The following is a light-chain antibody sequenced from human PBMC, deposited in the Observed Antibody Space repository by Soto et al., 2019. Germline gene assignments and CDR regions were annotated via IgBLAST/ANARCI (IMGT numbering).Light chain of an antibody. CDR1: QSVSSN. CDR2: GAS. V-gene: IGKV3-15*01. J-gene: IGKJ1*01. CDR3: QQYNNWPRT. Sequence: EIVMTQSPATLSVSPGERATLSCRARQSVSSNLAWSQQKPGQAPRLLIYGASTRATGIPARFSGSGSGTEFTLTISSLQSEDFAVYYCQQYNNWPRTFGQGTKVDI.